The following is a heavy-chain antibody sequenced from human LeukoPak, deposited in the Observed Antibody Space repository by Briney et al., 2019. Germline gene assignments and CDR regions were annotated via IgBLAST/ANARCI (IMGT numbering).Heavy chain of an antibody. Sequence: RSETLSLTCTVSGGSISSYYWSWIRQPPGKGLEWIGYIYYSGSTNYNPSLKSRVSISVDTSKNQCSLKLSSVTAADTAVYYCARTVIAAAGTAGLDYWGQGTLVTVSS. J-gene: IGHJ4*02. CDR3: ARTVIAAAGTAGLDY. CDR1: GGSISSYY. CDR2: IYYSGST. V-gene: IGHV4-59*01. D-gene: IGHD6-13*01.